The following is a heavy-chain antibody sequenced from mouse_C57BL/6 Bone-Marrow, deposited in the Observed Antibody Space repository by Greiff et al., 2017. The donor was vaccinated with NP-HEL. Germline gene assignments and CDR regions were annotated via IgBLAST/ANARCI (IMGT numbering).Heavy chain of an antibody. CDR2: ICPGDGDT. V-gene: IGHV1-80*01. Sequence: QVQLPQSGAELVKPGASVKISCTASGYAFNHYWMTWVKQRPGQGLEWIGHICPGDGDTNYNGKCKGKATLTADKSSSTAYMQLSSLTSEDSAVYFCARGAYWGQGTLVTVSA. CDR3: ARGAY. J-gene: IGHJ3*01. CDR1: GYAFNHYW.